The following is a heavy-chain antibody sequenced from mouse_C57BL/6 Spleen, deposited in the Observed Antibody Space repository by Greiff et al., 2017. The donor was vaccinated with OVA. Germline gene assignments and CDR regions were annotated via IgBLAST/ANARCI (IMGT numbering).Heavy chain of an antibody. J-gene: IGHJ2*01. CDR2: IYPRSGNT. CDR1: GYTFTSYG. Sequence: VKLVESGAELARPGASVKLSCKASGYTFTSYGISWVKQRTGQGLEWIGEIYPRSGNTYYNEKFKGKATLTADKSSSTAYMELRSLTSEDSAVYFCARSGGYDGAYWGQGTTLTVSS. V-gene: IGHV1-81*01. D-gene: IGHD2-2*01. CDR3: ARSGGYDGAY.